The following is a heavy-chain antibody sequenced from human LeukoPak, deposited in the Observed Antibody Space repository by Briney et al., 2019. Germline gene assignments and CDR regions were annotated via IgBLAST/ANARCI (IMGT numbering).Heavy chain of an antibody. CDR2: ISGSGGST. Sequence: GGSLRLSCAASGFTFSSYAMSWVRQAPGKGLEWVSAISGSGGSTYYADSVKGRFTISRDNSKNTLYLQMNSLRGEDTAVNYCARGSMVRGAFDYWGQGALVTVSS. D-gene: IGHD3-10*01. J-gene: IGHJ4*02. CDR3: ARGSMVRGAFDY. V-gene: IGHV3-23*01. CDR1: GFTFSSYA.